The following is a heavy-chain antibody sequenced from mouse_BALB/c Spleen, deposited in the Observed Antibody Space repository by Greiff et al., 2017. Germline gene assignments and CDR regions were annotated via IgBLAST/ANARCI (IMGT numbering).Heavy chain of an antibody. Sequence: VKLMESGPDLVAPSQSLSITCTVSGFSLTSYGVHWVRQPPGKGLEWLVVIWSDGSTTYNSALKSRLSISKDNSKSQVFLQMNSLQTDDTAMYYCARHDGYYAMDYWGQGTSVTVSA. D-gene: IGHD2-3*01. CDR1: GFSLTSYG. CDR2: IWSDGST. J-gene: IGHJ4*01. CDR3: ARHDGYYAMDY. V-gene: IGHV2-6-2*01.